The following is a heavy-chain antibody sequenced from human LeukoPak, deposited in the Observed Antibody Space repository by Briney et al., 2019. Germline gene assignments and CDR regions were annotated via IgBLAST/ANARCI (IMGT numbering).Heavy chain of an antibody. CDR1: GGSISSYY. D-gene: IGHD5-12*01. V-gene: IGHV4-59*01. CDR3: ATDHPGGYSGYDLHY. CDR2: IYYSGST. Sequence: SETLSLTCTVSGGSISSYYWSWIRQPPGKGLEWIGYIYYSGSTNYNPSLKSRVTISVDTSKNQFSLKLSSVTAADTAVYYCATDHPGGYSGYDLHYWGQGTLVTVSS. J-gene: IGHJ4*02.